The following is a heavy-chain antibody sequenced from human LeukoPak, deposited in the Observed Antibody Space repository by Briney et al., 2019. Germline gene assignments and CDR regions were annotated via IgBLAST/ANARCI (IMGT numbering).Heavy chain of an antibody. CDR1: GGSINSYY. Sequence: SETLSLTCNVSGGSINSYYWSWIRQPPGEGLEWIGYIYYSGSTKYNPPLKSRVTISVDTSKNQFSLNLSSVTAADTAVYYCARGPFNDFWSGYYDFWGQGTLVTVSS. D-gene: IGHD3-3*01. CDR2: IYYSGST. CDR3: ARGPFNDFWSGYYDF. V-gene: IGHV4-59*01. J-gene: IGHJ4*02.